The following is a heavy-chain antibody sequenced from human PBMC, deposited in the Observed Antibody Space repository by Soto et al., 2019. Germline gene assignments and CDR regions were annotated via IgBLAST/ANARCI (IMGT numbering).Heavy chain of an antibody. CDR2: IYYPGDT. D-gene: IGHD3-16*01. CDR3: AREGDYLGDCVDV. J-gene: IGHJ6*02. Sequence: QVKLQESGPGLVKPSETLSLTCTVSGGSISDTYWTWIRQPPGKGLEWIGYIYYPGDTNYNPSLTMRVTISLDTPKNQFSLKLLSVTAADTAVYFCAREGDYLGDCVDVWGQGTTVTVSS. CDR1: GGSISDTY. V-gene: IGHV4-59*01.